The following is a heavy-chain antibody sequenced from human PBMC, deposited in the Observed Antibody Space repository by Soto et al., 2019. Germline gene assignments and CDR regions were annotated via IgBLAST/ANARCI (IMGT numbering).Heavy chain of an antibody. J-gene: IGHJ6*02. Sequence: PSETLSLTCTVSGGSISSYYWSWIRQPPGKGLEWIGYIYYSGSTNYNPSLKSRVTISVDTSKNQFSLKLSSVTAADTAVYYCARYXVWGSYRSNYYYYGMDVWGQGTTVTVSS. D-gene: IGHD3-16*02. V-gene: IGHV4-59*01. CDR3: ARYXVWGSYRSNYYYYGMDV. CDR2: IYYSGST. CDR1: GGSISSYY.